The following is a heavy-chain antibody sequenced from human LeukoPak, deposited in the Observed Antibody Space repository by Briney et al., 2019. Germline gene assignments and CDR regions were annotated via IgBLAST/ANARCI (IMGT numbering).Heavy chain of an antibody. J-gene: IGHJ4*02. D-gene: IGHD6-19*01. CDR2: INPNSGGT. CDR1: GYTFTDYY. CDR3: ARDARITVAGWFDY. Sequence: GASVKVSCKASGYTFTDYYMHWVRQAPGQGLEWMGWINPNSGGTNYAQKFQGRVTMTRDTSISTAYMELSSLRSDDTAVYYCARDARITVAGWFDYWGQRTLVTVSS. V-gene: IGHV1-2*02.